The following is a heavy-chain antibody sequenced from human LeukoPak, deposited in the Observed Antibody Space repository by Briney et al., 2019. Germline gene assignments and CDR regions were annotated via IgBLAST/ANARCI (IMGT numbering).Heavy chain of an antibody. CDR2: IKQDGSEK. V-gene: IGHV3-7*01. CDR1: GFTSSNYW. J-gene: IGHJ4*02. CDR3: ARDRGSSGWYEFDY. Sequence: GGSLRLSCAASGFTSSNYWMSWVRQAPRKGLEWVANIKQDGSEKYYVDSVKGRFTISRGNAKNSLYLQMNSLRAEDTAVYYCARDRGSSGWYEFDYWGQGTLVTVSS. D-gene: IGHD6-19*01.